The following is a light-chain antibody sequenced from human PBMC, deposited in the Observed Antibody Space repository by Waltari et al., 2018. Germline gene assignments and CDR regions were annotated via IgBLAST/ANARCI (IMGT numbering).Light chain of an antibody. CDR2: AAS. V-gene: IGKV1-9*01. J-gene: IGKJ1*01. CDR1: QGVNVY. CDR3: QQFNASPRT. Sequence: IQLTQSPSSLSASVGDSVTITCRASQGVNVYLGWYQQKPGKAPKLLIYAASTLQSGVSSRFSGSGSGTDFTLTINSLQPEDIATYYCQQFNASPRTFGQGTNVEIK.